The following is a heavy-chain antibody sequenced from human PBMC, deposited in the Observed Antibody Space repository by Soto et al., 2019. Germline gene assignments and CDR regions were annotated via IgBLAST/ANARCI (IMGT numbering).Heavy chain of an antibody. CDR3: ARDQRITMIVVVPTNYYYGMDV. J-gene: IGHJ6*02. D-gene: IGHD3-22*01. V-gene: IGHV3-33*01. CDR1: GFTFSSYG. Sequence: PGGSLRLSCAASGFTFSSYGMHWVRQAPGKGLEWVAVIWYDGSNKYYADSLKGRFTISRDNSKNTLYLQMNSLRAEDTAVYYCARDQRITMIVVVPTNYYYGMDVWGQGTTVTVSS. CDR2: IWYDGSNK.